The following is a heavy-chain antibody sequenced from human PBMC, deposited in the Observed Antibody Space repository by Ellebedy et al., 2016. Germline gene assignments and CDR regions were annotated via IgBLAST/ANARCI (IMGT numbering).Heavy chain of an antibody. CDR1: GGSISSSSYY. V-gene: IGHV4-39*07. D-gene: IGHD5-18*01. CDR3: ARALSSYGPED. CDR2: IYYSGST. Sequence: SETLSLXXTVSGGSISSSSYYWGWIRQPPGKGLEWIGSIYYSGSTYYNPSLKSRVTISVDTSKNQFSLKLSSVTAADTAVYYCARALSSYGPEDWGQGTLVTVSS. J-gene: IGHJ4*02.